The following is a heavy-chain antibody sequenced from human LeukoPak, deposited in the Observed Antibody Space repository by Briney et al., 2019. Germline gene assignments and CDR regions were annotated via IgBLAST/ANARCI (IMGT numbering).Heavy chain of an antibody. CDR2: ISSNGGST. J-gene: IGHJ4*02. V-gene: IGHV3-64*01. D-gene: IGHD3-10*01. CDR3: ARDRGGHFDY. CDR1: GFTFSSYA. Sequence: GGSLRLSCAASGFTFSSYAMHWVRQAPGKGLEYVSAISSNGGSTYYANSVKGRFTISRDNSKNTLYLQMGSLRAEDMAVYYCARDRGGHFDYWGQGTLVTVSS.